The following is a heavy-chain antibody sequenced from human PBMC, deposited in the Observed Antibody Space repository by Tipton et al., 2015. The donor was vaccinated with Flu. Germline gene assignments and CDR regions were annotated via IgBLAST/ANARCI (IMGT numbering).Heavy chain of an antibody. CDR3: ARGAWTGINTRSPDF. V-gene: IGHV3-11*01. Sequence: SLRLSCAASGFTFSDFFMTWIRQAPGKGLEWISYISGDDNTIYYADSVKGRFTISRDSAKNSLFLQMRNLRAEDTAVYYCARGAWTGINTRSPDFWGQGTLVTVSS. D-gene: IGHD3/OR15-3a*01. CDR1: GFTFSDFF. J-gene: IGHJ4*02. CDR2: ISGDDNTI.